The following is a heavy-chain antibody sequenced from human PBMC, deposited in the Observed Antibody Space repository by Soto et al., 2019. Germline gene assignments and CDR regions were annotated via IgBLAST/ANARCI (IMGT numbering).Heavy chain of an antibody. Sequence: EVPLVESGGGLVQPGGSLRLSCSGSGFSLSNYWIHWVRHLPGKGLVWVSRIKNDGSGTSYADSVIGRFTISRDNAKNTLYLQMNSLRVDDTAVYYCARGPEGDRSGNYGLSVWGQGTTVIVSS. CDR2: IKNDGSGT. V-gene: IGHV3-74*01. CDR1: GFSLSNYW. D-gene: IGHD3-22*01. J-gene: IGHJ6*02. CDR3: ARGPEGDRSGNYGLSV.